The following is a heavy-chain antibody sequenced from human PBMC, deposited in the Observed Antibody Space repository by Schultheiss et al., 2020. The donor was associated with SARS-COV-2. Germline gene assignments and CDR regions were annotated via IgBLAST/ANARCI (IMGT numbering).Heavy chain of an antibody. CDR2: ISYDGSNK. CDR3: ARDRHSVPYYYGMDV. D-gene: IGHD3-10*02. Sequence: GESLKISCAASGFTVSSNYMSWVRQAPGKGLEWVAVISYDGSNKYYADSVKGRFTISRDNSKNTLYLQMNSLRAEDTAVYYCARDRHSVPYYYGMDVWGQGTTVTVSS. CDR1: GFTVSSNY. V-gene: IGHV3-30*03. J-gene: IGHJ6*02.